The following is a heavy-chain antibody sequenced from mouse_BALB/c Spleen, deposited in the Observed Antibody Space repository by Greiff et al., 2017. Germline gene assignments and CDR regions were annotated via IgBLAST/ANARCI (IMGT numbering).Heavy chain of an antibody. V-gene: IGHV2-9*02. J-gene: IGHJ3*01. D-gene: IGHD2-4*01. Sequence: QVQLQQSGPGLVAPSQSLSITCTVSGFSLTSYGVHWVRQPPGKGLEWLGVIWAGGSTNYNSALMSRLSISKDNSKSQVFLKMHSLQTDDTAMYYCARDYYDYVFAYWGQGTLVTVSA. CDR3: ARDYYDYVFAY. CDR1: GFSLTSYG. CDR2: IWAGGST.